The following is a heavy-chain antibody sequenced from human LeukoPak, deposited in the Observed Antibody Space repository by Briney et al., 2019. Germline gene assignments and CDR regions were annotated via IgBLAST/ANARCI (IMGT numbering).Heavy chain of an antibody. CDR1: GYTFTSYD. CDR2: MNPNSGNT. J-gene: IGHJ4*02. V-gene: IGHV1-8*01. Sequence: ASVKVSCKASGYTFTSYDINWVRQASGQGLEWMGWMNPNSGNTGYAQKFQGRVTMTRNTSISTAYMELSSLRSEDTAVYYCARHRGWYFDFDYWGQGTLVTVSS. D-gene: IGHD6-19*01. CDR3: ARHRGWYFDFDY.